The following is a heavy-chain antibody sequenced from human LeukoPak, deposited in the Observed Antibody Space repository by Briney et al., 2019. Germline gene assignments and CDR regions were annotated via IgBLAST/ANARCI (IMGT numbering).Heavy chain of an antibody. CDR3: AKGPGGVAGSYYFDY. CDR1: GFTFSNYA. D-gene: IGHD6-19*01. J-gene: IGHJ4*02. CDR2: ISYDGSDT. Sequence: QPGGSLRLSCAASGFTFSNYAIHWVRQAPGKGPECVAVISYDGSDTYYADSVKGRFTISRDNSKNTLYLQMNSLRAEDTAVYYCAKGPGGVAGSYYFDYWGQGTLVTVSS. V-gene: IGHV3-30*18.